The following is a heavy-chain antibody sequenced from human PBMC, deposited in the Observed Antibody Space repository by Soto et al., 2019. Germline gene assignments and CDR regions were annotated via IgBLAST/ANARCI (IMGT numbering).Heavy chain of an antibody. V-gene: IGHV4-31*03. CDR1: GVSISSGGYY. Sequence: SETLSLTCTVSGVSISSGGYYWSWIRQHPGKGLEWIGYIYYSGSTYYNPSLKSRVTISVDTSKNQFSLKLSSVTAADTAVYYCATSSGWYGDFDYWGQGTLVTVSS. D-gene: IGHD6-19*01. J-gene: IGHJ4*02. CDR2: IYYSGST. CDR3: ATSSGWYGDFDY.